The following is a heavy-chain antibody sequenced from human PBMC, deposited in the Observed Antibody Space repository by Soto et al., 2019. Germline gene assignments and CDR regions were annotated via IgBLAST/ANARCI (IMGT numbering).Heavy chain of an antibody. CDR3: AKDTLHLGELFGNYFDY. CDR1: GFTFSSYA. V-gene: IGHV3-23*01. Sequence: GGSLRLSCAASGFTFSSYAMSWVRQAPGKGLEWVSAISGSGGSTYYADSVKGRFTISRDNSKNTLYLQMNSLRAEDTAVYYCAKDTLHLGELFGNYFDYWGQGTLVTVSS. CDR2: ISGSGGST. D-gene: IGHD3-16*01. J-gene: IGHJ4*02.